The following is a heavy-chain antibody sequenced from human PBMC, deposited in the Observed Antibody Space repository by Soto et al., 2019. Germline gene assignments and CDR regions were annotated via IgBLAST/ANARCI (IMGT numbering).Heavy chain of an antibody. Sequence: PGESLKISCRGSGYSFTSYWIGWVRQMPGKGLEWMGIIYPGDSDTRYSPSFQGQVTISADKSISTAYLQWSSLKASDTAMHYCARHYCSSTSCYPVYYYYYGMDVWGQGTTVTVSS. CDR2: IYPGDSDT. CDR3: ARHYCSSTSCYPVYYYYYGMDV. V-gene: IGHV5-51*01. J-gene: IGHJ6*02. CDR1: GYSFTSYW. D-gene: IGHD2-2*01.